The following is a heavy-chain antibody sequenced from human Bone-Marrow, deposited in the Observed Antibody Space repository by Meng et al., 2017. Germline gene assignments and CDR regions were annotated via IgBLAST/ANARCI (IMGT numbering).Heavy chain of an antibody. J-gene: IGHJ5*02. CDR2: IIPIFGTA. Sequence: SVKVSCKASGGTFSSYAISWVRQAPGQGLEWMGGIIPIFGTANYAQKFQGRVTITADESTSTAYMELSSLRSEDTAVYYCARHGRSQQLVVGWFAPWGQGNQV. V-gene: IGHV1-69*13. CDR1: GGTFSSYA. D-gene: IGHD6-13*01. CDR3: ARHGRSQQLVVGWFAP.